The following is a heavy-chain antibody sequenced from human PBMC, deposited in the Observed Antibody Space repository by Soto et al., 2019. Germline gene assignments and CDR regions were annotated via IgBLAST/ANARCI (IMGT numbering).Heavy chain of an antibody. CDR2: ISSSSSTI. CDR3: ATWRGDLSLDQYYFDY. D-gene: IGHD2-21*02. V-gene: IGHV3-48*02. J-gene: IGHJ4*02. CDR1: GFTFSSYS. Sequence: EVQLVESGGGLVQPGGSLRLSCAASGFTFSSYSMNWVRQAPGKGLEWVSYISSSSSTIYYADSVKGRFTISRDNAKNSLYLQMNSLRDEDTAVYYCATWRGDLSLDQYYFDYWGQGTLVTVSS.